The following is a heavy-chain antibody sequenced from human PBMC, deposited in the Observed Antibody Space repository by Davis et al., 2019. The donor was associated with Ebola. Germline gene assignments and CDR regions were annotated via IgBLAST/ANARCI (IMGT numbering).Heavy chain of an antibody. CDR3: ARGGWELGAYYYYYGMDV. CDR2: ILSDGTNK. D-gene: IGHD1-26*01. J-gene: IGHJ6*02. Sequence: GGSLRLSRAASGFTFNTYDMHWVRQPPGKGLEWVAFILSDGTNKYYADSVKGRFTISRDNSKNLLYLQMNSLRPEDTAVYYCARGGWELGAYYYYYGMDVWGQGTTVTVSS. V-gene: IGHV3-30*02. CDR1: GFTFNTYD.